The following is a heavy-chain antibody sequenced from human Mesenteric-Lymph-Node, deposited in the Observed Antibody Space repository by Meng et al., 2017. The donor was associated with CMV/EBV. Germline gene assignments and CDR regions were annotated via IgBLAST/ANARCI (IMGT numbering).Heavy chain of an antibody. CDR2: VYYTGRT. J-gene: IGHJ4*02. Sequence: SETLSLTCIVSGGSIDISSSYWGWIRQPPGKALEWIGTVYYTGRTYYSPSHRSRVTLSVDTSKNQFSLTLSSVTAADTAVYYSAKQYSPHDYVGDFDKWGRGTLVTVSS. V-gene: IGHV4-39*01. CDR3: AKQYSPHDYVGDFDK. D-gene: IGHD5-12*01. CDR1: GGSIDISSSY.